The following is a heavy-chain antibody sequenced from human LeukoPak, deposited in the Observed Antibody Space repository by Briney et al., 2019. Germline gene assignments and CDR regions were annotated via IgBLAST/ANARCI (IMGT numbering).Heavy chain of an antibody. V-gene: IGHV5-51*01. J-gene: IGHJ4*02. D-gene: IGHD6-19*01. CDR2: IFPRDSNT. Sequence: GESLKISCRASGHDFPDYWIGWVRQMPGKGLEWMGIIFPRDSNTVYGPSFQGQVTISVDTSISTAYLQWSSLKASDTAIYYCARPRGSSGPFDYWGQGTLVTVSS. CDR3: ARPRGSSGPFDY. CDR1: GHDFPDYW.